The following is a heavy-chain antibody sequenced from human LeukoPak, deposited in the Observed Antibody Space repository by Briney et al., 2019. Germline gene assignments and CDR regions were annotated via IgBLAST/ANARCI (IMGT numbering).Heavy chain of an antibody. D-gene: IGHD1-14*01. J-gene: IGHJ4*02. Sequence: GGSLRLSCAASGFTVSSNYMSWVRQAPGKGLEWVSVIYSGGSTYYADSVKGRFTISRDNSKNTLYLQMNSLRAEDTAVYYCARGPNHRYFSLAYFDYWGQGTLVTVSS. CDR2: IYSGGST. V-gene: IGHV3-66*01. CDR3: ARGPNHRYFSLAYFDY. CDR1: GFTVSSNY.